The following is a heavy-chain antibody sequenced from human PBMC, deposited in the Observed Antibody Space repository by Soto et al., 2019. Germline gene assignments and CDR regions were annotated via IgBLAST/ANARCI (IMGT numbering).Heavy chain of an antibody. CDR1: GGSISSGDYY. V-gene: IGHV4-30-4*01. CDR3: ARKAVVVITTNAFDI. CDR2: IYYSGST. D-gene: IGHD3-22*01. J-gene: IGHJ3*02. Sequence: SEALSLTCTVSGGSISSGDYYWSWIRQPPGKGLEWIGYIYYSGSTYYNPSLKSRVTISVDTSKNQFSLKLSSVTAADTAVYYCARKAVVVITTNAFDIWGQGTMVTVSS.